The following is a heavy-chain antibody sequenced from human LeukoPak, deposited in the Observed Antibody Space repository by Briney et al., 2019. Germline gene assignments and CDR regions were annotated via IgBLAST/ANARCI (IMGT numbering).Heavy chain of an antibody. D-gene: IGHD2-15*01. J-gene: IGHJ4*02. CDR3: ASRLKGGYSGD. CDR2: ISSSSSTI. Sequence: GSLRLSCAASGFTFSSYAMSWVRQAPGKGLEWVSYISSSSSTIYYADSVKGRFTISGDNAKNSLYLQMNSLRAEDTAVYYCASRLKGGYSGDWGQGTLVTVSS. V-gene: IGHV3-48*01. CDR1: GFTFSSYA.